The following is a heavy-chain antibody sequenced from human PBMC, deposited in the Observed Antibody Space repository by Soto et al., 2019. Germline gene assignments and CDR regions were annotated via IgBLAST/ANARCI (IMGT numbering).Heavy chain of an antibody. CDR2: ISSRGSTI. D-gene: IGHD6-6*01. CDR3: ARDAYSSSSHYFAS. Sequence: EVQLVESGGGLVQPGGALRLSCAASGFTFSSYEMNWVRQAPGKGLEWVSYISSRGSTIYYAESVKGRFTISRDNAKNSLYLQMNSLRAEDTAVYYCARDAYSSSSHYFASWGQGTMVTVSS. J-gene: IGHJ4*02. CDR1: GFTFSSYE. V-gene: IGHV3-48*03.